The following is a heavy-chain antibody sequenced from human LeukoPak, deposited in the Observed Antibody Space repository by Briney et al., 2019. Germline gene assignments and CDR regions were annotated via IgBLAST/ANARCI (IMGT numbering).Heavy chain of an antibody. D-gene: IGHD4-23*01. CDR3: ARGATPYDYGGNSVY. Sequence: GGFLRLSCAASGFPFGTYAMTWVRQAPGKGLEWVSGITGSDSSTYYADSVRGRFTISRDNSKNTVFLQMSSLRADDTAIYYCARGATPYDYGGNSVYWGQGTLVTVSS. V-gene: IGHV3-23*01. CDR1: GFPFGTYA. J-gene: IGHJ4*02. CDR2: ITGSDSST.